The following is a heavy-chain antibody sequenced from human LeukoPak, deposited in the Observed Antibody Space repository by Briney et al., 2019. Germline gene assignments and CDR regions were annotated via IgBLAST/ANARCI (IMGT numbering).Heavy chain of an antibody. D-gene: IGHD5-12*01. J-gene: IGHJ5*02. CDR3: ARRKWLRISHWFDP. V-gene: IGHV1-8*01. CDR2: MNPNSGNT. Sequence: ASVKVSCKASGYTFTSYDINWVRQATGQGLEWMGWMNPNSGNTGYAQKFQGRVTMTRNTSISTAYMELSSLRSEDTAVYYCARRKWLRISHWFDPWGQGTLVTVSS. CDR1: GYTFTSYD.